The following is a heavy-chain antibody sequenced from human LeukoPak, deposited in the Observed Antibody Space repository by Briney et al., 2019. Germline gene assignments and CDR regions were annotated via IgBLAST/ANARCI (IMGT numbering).Heavy chain of an antibody. V-gene: IGHV4-4*02. Sequence: SETLSLTCAVSGASIISSNWWSWVRQPPGKGLEWIGEISHSGSTNYNPSLKSRLTISVDTSKNQFSLKLSSVTAADTAVYYCARARGTRGAPDYWGQGTLVTVSS. D-gene: IGHD1-26*01. CDR3: ARARGTRGAPDY. CDR2: ISHSGST. CDR1: GASIISSNW. J-gene: IGHJ4*02.